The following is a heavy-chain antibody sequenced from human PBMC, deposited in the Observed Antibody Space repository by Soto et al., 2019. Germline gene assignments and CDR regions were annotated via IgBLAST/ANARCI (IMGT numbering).Heavy chain of an antibody. CDR1: GYTXSGYY. J-gene: IGHJ4*02. V-gene: IGHV1-2*02. Sequence: SXKVSYKASGYTXSGYYMNWVRQAPGQGLEWMGWINPNSCGTNYAQKFQGMVTMTSDTSISTAYMELSTLRSDDPAVYYCARGYYDSSGYNPDYWGQGTLAPVSS. D-gene: IGHD3-22*01. CDR3: ARGYYDSSGYNPDY. CDR2: INPNSCGT.